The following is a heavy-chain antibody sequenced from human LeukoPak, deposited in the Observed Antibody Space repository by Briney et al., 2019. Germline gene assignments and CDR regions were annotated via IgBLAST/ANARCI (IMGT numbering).Heavy chain of an antibody. CDR3: ARVPYYYDSSGYQDY. CDR2: ISAYNGNT. D-gene: IGHD3-22*01. V-gene: IGHV1-18*01. Sequence: GASVKVSCKASGYTFTSYGISWVRQAPGQGLEWMGWISAYNGNTNYAQKLQGRVTMTTDTSTSTAYMELRSLRPDDTAVYYCARVPYYYDSSGYQDYWGQGTLVTVSS. J-gene: IGHJ4*02. CDR1: GYTFTSYG.